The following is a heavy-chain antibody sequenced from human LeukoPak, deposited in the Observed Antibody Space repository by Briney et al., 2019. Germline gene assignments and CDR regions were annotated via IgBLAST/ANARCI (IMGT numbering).Heavy chain of an antibody. Sequence: PSETLSLTCTVSGGSISSSSYYWGWIRQPPGKGLEWIGSIYYSGSTYYNPSLKSRVTISVDTSKNQFSLKLSSVTAADTAVYYCASYSSSWRYYFDYWGQGTLVTVSS. CDR2: IYYSGST. V-gene: IGHV4-39*01. CDR1: GGSISSSSYY. J-gene: IGHJ4*02. CDR3: ASYSSSWRYYFDY. D-gene: IGHD6-13*01.